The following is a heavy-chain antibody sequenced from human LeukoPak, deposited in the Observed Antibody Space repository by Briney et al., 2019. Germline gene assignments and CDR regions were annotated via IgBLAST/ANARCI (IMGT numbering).Heavy chain of an antibody. CDR1: GFTFSGSA. J-gene: IGHJ6*03. Sequence: TGGSLRLSCAASGFTFSGSAMHWVRQASGKGLEWVGHIRREANTYATTIAASLKGRFTISRDDSKNTAYLQMNSVKTEDTAVYYCARQLGELLSGTLYYYYLDVWGKGTTVTVSS. CDR3: ARQLGELLSGTLYYYYLDV. CDR2: IRREANTYAT. V-gene: IGHV3-73*01. D-gene: IGHD3-10*01.